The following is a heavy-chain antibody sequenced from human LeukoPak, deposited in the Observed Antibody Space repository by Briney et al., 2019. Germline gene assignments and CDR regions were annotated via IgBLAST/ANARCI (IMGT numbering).Heavy chain of an antibody. V-gene: IGHV3-43*02. J-gene: IGHJ5*02. CDR1: GFTFDDYA. CDR3: AKAAYPRRSGWYVDWFDP. D-gene: IGHD6-19*01. CDR2: ISGDGGST. Sequence: TGGSLRLSCAASGFTFDDYAMHWVRQAPGKGLEWVSLISGDGGSTYYADSVKGRFTISRDNSKNSLYLQMNSLRTEDTALYYCAKAAYPRRSGWYVDWFDPWGQGTLVTVSS.